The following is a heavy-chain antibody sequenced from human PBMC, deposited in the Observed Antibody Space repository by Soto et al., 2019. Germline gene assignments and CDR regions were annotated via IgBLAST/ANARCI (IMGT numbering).Heavy chain of an antibody. J-gene: IGHJ4*02. CDR2: ISAHNGNT. CDR3: VRGRYGDY. CDR1: GYTFTSYG. D-gene: IGHD1-1*01. Sequence: QVHLVQSGAEVKKPGASVKVSCKCSGYTFTSYGITWVRQAPGQGLEWMGWISAHNGNTDYAQKLQGRVTVTRDTSTSTAYMELRSLRSDDTAVYYFVRGRYGDYWRQGALVTVSS. V-gene: IGHV1-18*01.